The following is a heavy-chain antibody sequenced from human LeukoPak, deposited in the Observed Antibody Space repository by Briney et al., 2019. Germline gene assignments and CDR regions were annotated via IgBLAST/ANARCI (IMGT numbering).Heavy chain of an antibody. CDR1: GYTFTSYY. Sequence: ASVKVSCKASGYTFTSYYMHWVRQAPGPGLEWMGIINPSGGSTSYAQKFQGRVTMTRDTSTSTVYMELSSLRSEDTAVYYCAKSGYSYGYLYYYMDVWGKGTTVTVSS. V-gene: IGHV1-46*01. CDR3: AKSGYSYGYLYYYMDV. D-gene: IGHD5-18*01. J-gene: IGHJ6*03. CDR2: INPSGGST.